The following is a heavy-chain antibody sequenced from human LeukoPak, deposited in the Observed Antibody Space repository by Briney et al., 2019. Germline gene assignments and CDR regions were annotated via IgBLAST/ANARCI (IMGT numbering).Heavy chain of an antibody. V-gene: IGHV4-34*01. CDR1: GGSFSGYY. CDR3: ARGWYCSRGRCYFLDS. Sequence: PSETLSLTCAVYGGSFSGYYWSWIRQPPGKGLEWIGEINHSGSTNYNPSLKSRVTISVDTSKNQFSLKLSSVTAADTAVYYCARGWYCSRGRCYFLDSWGQGTLVTVSS. CDR2: INHSGST. J-gene: IGHJ4*02. D-gene: IGHD2-15*01.